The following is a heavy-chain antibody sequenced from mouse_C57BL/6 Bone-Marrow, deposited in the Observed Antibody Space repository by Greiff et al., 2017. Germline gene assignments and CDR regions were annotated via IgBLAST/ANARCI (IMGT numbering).Heavy chain of an antibody. V-gene: IGHV14-4*01. CDR1: GFHIKDDY. CDR3: TTWRLRSSYWYCDV. CDR2: IDPENGDT. D-gene: IGHD1-1*01. Sequence: VQLQQSGAELVRPGASVKLSCTASGFHIKDDYMHWVKQRPEQGLEWIGWIDPENGDTEYASKFQGKATITADTSSNTAYLQLSSLTSEDTAVYYCTTWRLRSSYWYCDVWGTGTTVTVSS. J-gene: IGHJ1*03.